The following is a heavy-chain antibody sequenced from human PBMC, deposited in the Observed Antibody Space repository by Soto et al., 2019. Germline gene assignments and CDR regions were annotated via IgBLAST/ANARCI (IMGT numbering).Heavy chain of an antibody. CDR3: ARVFHRDDSSGYFAY. Sequence: SETLSLTCTVSGGSISSYYWSWIRQPPGKGLEWIGYIYYSGSTNYNPSLKSRVTISVDTSKNQFSLKLSSVTAADTAVYYCARVFHRDDSSGYFAYWGQGTLVTSPQ. D-gene: IGHD3-22*01. CDR2: IYYSGST. V-gene: IGHV4-59*01. J-gene: IGHJ4*02. CDR1: GGSISSYY.